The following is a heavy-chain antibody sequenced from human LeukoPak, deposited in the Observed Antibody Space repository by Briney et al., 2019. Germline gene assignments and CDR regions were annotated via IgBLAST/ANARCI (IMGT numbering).Heavy chain of an antibody. CDR2: ISYDGSYK. CDR1: GFTFSNFA. Sequence: GRSLRLSCAASGFTFSNFAMHWVRQAPGKGLEWVSVISYDGSYKYYADSVKGRFTISRDNSKNTLYLQMNSLRPEDTAVYYCARGRVGATADYWGQGTLVTVSS. CDR3: ARGRVGATADY. D-gene: IGHD1-26*01. V-gene: IGHV3-30*04. J-gene: IGHJ4*02.